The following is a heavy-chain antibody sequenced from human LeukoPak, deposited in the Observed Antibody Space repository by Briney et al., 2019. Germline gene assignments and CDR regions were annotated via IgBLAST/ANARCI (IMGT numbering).Heavy chain of an antibody. D-gene: IGHD2-15*01. CDR2: INHSGST. CDR1: GGSLSGYY. V-gene: IGHV4-34*01. J-gene: IGHJ4*02. CDR3: ARGLPSGTRSFDY. Sequence: SETLSLTCAVYGGSLSGYYWSWIRQPPGKGLEWIGEINHSGSTNYNPSLKSRVTISVDTSKNQFSLKLSSVTAADMAVYYCARGLPSGTRSFDYWGQGTLVTVSS.